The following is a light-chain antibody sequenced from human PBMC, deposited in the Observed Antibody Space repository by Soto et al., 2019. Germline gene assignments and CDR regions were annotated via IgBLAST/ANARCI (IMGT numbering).Light chain of an antibody. CDR2: RDS. CDR3: AAWNDSPYLWV. CDR1: SSNIGSNA. Sequence: QSVLTQPPSASGTPGQRVSISCSGSSSNIGSNAVHWYQQFPGTAPRLLIYRDSQRPSGVPDRFSGSESGTSASLVISGLQSEDEADYYCAAWNDSPYLWVFGGGTKLTVL. V-gene: IGLV1-44*01. J-gene: IGLJ3*02.